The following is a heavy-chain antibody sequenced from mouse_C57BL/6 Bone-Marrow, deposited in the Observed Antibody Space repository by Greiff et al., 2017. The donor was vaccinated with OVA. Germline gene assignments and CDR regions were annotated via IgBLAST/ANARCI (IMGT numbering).Heavy chain of an antibody. Sequence: QVQLKQPGAELVKPGASVKMSCKASGYTFTSYWITWVKQRPGQGLEWIGDIYPGSGSTNYNEKFQSKATLTVDTSSSPAYMQLSSLTSEYSAVYFCARWYYGSSYDYWGQGTTLTVSS. CDR2: IYPGSGST. D-gene: IGHD1-1*01. J-gene: IGHJ2*01. CDR1: GYTFTSYW. CDR3: ARWYYGSSYDY. V-gene: IGHV1-55*01.